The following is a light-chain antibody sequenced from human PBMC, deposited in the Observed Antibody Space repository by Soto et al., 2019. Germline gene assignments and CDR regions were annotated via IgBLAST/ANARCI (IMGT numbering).Light chain of an antibody. Sequence: VIWMTQSPSLLSAFTEDRVTISCRMNQRISSYLAWFHQKPEKAPELLIYAASTLQSGVPSRFSGSGAGTDFTLTISCLQSEDFTTYYCQQYYSFPRTFGQWTKVDIK. CDR1: QRISSY. CDR3: QQYYSFPRT. J-gene: IGKJ1*01. V-gene: IGKV1D-8*01. CDR2: AAS.